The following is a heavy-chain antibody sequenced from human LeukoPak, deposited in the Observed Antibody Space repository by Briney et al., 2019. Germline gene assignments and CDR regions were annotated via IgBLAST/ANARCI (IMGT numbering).Heavy chain of an antibody. CDR1: GYTFTGYS. CDR3: ARDSIGARPGFDY. CDR2: INPNSGGT. V-gene: IGHV1-2*02. Sequence: ASVKVSCKASGYTFTGYSMHWVRQAPGHGLEWMGWINPNSGGTNYAQKFQGRVTMTRDTSISTAYMELSRLRSDDTAVYYCARDSIGARPGFDYWGQGTLVTVSS. D-gene: IGHD6-6*01. J-gene: IGHJ4*02.